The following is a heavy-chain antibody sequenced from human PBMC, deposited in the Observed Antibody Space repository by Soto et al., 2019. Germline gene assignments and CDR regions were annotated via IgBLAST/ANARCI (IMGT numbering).Heavy chain of an antibody. Sequence: ASVKVSCKASGGTFSSYAISWVRQAPGQGLEWMGGIIPIFGTANYAQKFQGRVTITADKSTSTAYMELSSLRSEDTAVYYCAGGKIVLVPADRYYYYYGMDFWGQGTTVTVSS. CDR3: AGGKIVLVPADRYYYYYGMDF. J-gene: IGHJ6*02. CDR2: IIPIFGTA. D-gene: IGHD2-2*01. CDR1: GGTFSSYA. V-gene: IGHV1-69*06.